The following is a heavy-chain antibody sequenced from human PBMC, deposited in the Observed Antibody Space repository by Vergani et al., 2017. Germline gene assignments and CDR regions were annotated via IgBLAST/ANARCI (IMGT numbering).Heavy chain of an antibody. CDR2: IIHIFGTA. Sequence: QVQLVQSGAEVKKPGSSVKVSCKASGGTFSSYAISWVRQAPGQGLEWMGGIIHIFGTANYAQKFQGRVTITADESTSTAYMELRSLRSEDTTVYYCAGSGAAAGPIDYGGEGTLVTVSS. D-gene: IGHD6-13*01. CDR1: GGTFSSYA. J-gene: IGHJ4*02. CDR3: AGSGAAAGPIDY. V-gene: IGHV1-69*01.